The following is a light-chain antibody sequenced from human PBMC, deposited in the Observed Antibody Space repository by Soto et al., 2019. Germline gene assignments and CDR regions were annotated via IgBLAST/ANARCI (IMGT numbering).Light chain of an antibody. CDR3: QQYNNWPPIT. V-gene: IGKV1-5*03. Sequence: DIQMTQSPSPLSGSVGDRVTITCRSSQTISSWLAWYQQKPGKAPKLLIYKASTLKSGVPSRFSGSGSGTEFTLTISSLQSEDFAVYYCQQYNNWPPITFGQGTRLEIK. CDR2: KAS. CDR1: QTISSW. J-gene: IGKJ5*01.